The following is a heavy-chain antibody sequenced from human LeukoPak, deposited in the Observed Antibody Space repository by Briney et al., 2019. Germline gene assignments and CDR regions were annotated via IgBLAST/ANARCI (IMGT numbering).Heavy chain of an antibody. CDR3: ARGSCDSTSCYTNYYYYYMDV. J-gene: IGHJ6*03. Sequence: GASVKVSCKASGYTFTSYDINWVRQATGQGLEWMGWMNPNSGNTGYAQKFQGRVTITRNTSISTAYMELSSLRSEDTAVYYCARGSCDSTSCYTNYYYYYMDVWGKGTTVTVSS. CDR2: MNPNSGNT. V-gene: IGHV1-8*03. CDR1: GYTFTSYD. D-gene: IGHD2-2*02.